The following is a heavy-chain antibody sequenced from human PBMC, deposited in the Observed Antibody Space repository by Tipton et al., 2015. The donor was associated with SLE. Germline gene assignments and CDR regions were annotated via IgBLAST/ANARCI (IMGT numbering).Heavy chain of an antibody. D-gene: IGHD2-2*02. Sequence: TLSLTCTVSGGSISSGGYYWSWIRQHPGKGLEWIGEINHSGSTNYNPSLKSRVTISVDTSKNQFSLKLSSVTAADTAVYYCARGVGYCSSTSCYTLNYWGQGTLVTVSS. V-gene: IGHV4-31*03. CDR3: ARGVGYCSSTSCYTLNY. CDR1: GGSISSGGYY. CDR2: INHSGST. J-gene: IGHJ4*02.